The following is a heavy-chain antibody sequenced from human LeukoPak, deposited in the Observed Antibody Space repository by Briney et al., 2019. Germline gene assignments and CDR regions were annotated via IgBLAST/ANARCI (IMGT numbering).Heavy chain of an antibody. Sequence: ASVKVSCKASGYTFTSYGITWVRQAPGQGLEWMGWISAYNGNTNYAQKLQGRVTMTTDTSTSTAYMNLRSLRSDDTAVYYCAREVPYDTSRYYQPFDYWGQGTLVTVS. V-gene: IGHV1-18*01. J-gene: IGHJ4*02. CDR1: GYTFTSYG. D-gene: IGHD3-22*01. CDR3: AREVPYDTSRYYQPFDY. CDR2: ISAYNGNT.